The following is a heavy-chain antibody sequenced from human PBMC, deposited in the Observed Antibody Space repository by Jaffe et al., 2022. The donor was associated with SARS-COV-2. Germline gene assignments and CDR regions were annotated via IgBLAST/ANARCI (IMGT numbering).Heavy chain of an antibody. Sequence: QVQLQESGPGLVKPSQTLSLTCTVSGGSISSGSYYWSWIRQPAGKGLEWIGRIYTSGSTNYNPSLKSRVTISVDTSKNQFSLKLSSVTAADTAVYYCARDRDWSGYTRRYYYYYGMDVWGQGTTVTVSS. CDR3: ARDRDWSGYTRRYYYYYGMDV. J-gene: IGHJ6*02. CDR2: IYTSGST. CDR1: GGSISSGSYY. D-gene: IGHD3-3*01. V-gene: IGHV4-61*02.